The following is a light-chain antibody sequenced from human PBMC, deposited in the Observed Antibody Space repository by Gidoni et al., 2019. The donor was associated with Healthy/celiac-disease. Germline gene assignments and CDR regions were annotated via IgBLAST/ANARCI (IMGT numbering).Light chain of an antibody. CDR2: GAS. V-gene: IGKV3-20*01. Sequence: EIVFTQSPGTLPLSPGERATLSCRASQSVRSSYLAWYQQKPGQAPRLIIYGASSRATGIPDRCSGSGSGTDFTLTISRLEPEDFAVYYCQQYGSSPSFGGGTKVEIK. J-gene: IGKJ4*01. CDR1: QSVRSSY. CDR3: QQYGSSPS.